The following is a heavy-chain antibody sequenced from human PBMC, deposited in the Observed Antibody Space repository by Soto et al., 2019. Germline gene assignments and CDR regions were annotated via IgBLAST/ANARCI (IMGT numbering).Heavy chain of an antibody. D-gene: IGHD3-22*01. Sequence: PSETLSLTCAVSGGSISSGGYSWSWIRQPPGKGLEWIGYIYHSGSTYYNPSLKSRVTISVDRSKNQFSLKLSSVTAADTAVYYCARGEDSSGYYSWFDPWGQG. V-gene: IGHV4-30-2*01. CDR3: ARGEDSSGYYSWFDP. CDR2: IYHSGST. J-gene: IGHJ5*02. CDR1: GGSISSGGYS.